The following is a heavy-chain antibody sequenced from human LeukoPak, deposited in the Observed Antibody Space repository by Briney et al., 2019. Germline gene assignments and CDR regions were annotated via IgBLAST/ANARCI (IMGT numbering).Heavy chain of an antibody. CDR1: GGSISSYY. CDR3: ARQRGVTTYYFDY. V-gene: IGHV4-4*09. Sequence: PSETLSLTCTVSGGSISSYYWSWIRQPPGKGLEWIGYIYTSGSTNYNPSLKSRVTISVDTSKNQFSLKLSSVTAADTAVYYCARQRGVTTYYFDYWGQGTLVTVSS. J-gene: IGHJ4*02. D-gene: IGHD4-11*01. CDR2: IYTSGST.